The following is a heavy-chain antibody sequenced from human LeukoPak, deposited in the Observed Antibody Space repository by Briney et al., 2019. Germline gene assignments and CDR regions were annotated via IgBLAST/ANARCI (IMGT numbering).Heavy chain of an antibody. CDR2: IYYSGRT. J-gene: IGHJ6*02. CDR1: GGTISSAAYY. D-gene: IGHD2-2*01. CDR3: MRGGGRSSTGMDV. V-gene: IGHV4-31*03. Sequence: SETLSLTCTVSGGTISSAAYYWTWIRQHPGKGLEWIGHIYYSGRTDYNPTLRSRVNISIDTSKNQFSLRVNSVTAADTAVYYCMRGGGRSSTGMDVWGQGTTVTVSS.